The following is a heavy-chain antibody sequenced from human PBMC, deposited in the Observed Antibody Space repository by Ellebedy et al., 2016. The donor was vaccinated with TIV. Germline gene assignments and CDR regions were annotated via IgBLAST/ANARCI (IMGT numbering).Heavy chain of an antibody. CDR3: ARDLAN. V-gene: IGHV3-30-3*01. Sequence: GESLKISCAASGFTFSSYAMHWVRQAPGKGLEWVAVISYDGSNKYYADSVKGRFTISRDNSKNTLYLQMNSRRAEDTAVYYCARDLANWGQGTLVTVSS. CDR1: GFTFSSYA. J-gene: IGHJ4*02. CDR2: ISYDGSNK.